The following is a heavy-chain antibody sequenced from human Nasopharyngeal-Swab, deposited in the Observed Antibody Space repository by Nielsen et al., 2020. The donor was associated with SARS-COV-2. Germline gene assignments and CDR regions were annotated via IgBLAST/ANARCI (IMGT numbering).Heavy chain of an antibody. CDR1: GFTFSSYG. CDR2: ISYDGSNK. D-gene: IGHD3-22*01. CDR3: AKDDNYYDSSGYGN. J-gene: IGHJ4*02. Sequence: GGSLRLSCAASGFTFSSYGMHWVRQAPGKGLEWVAVISYDGSNKYYADSVKGRFTISRDNSKNTLYLQMNSLRAEDTAVYYRAKDDNYYDSSGYGNWGQGTLVTVSS. V-gene: IGHV3-30*18.